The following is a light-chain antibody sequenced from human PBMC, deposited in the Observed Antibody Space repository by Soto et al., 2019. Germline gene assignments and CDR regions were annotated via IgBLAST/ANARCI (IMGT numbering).Light chain of an antibody. CDR1: SSDVGTYDY. Sequence: QSVLTQPTSVSGSPGQSITISCTGTSSDVGTYDYVSWHQQHPGTAPKLIIYDVNNRPSGVSSRSSGSKSGNTAYLTISGLQAEDEADYSCCAFSTSGTHVFGTGSKVPVL. CDR3: CAFSTSGTHV. V-gene: IGLV2-14*01. CDR2: DVN. J-gene: IGLJ1*01.